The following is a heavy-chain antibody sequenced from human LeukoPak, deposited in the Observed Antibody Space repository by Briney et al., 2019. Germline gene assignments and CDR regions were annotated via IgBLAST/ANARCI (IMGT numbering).Heavy chain of an antibody. CDR1: GFTFSDYY. J-gene: IGHJ4*02. CDR2: ISSSSTYT. D-gene: IGHD5-18*01. CDR3: ATSVDTALDFDY. V-gene: IGHV3-11*03. Sequence: GGSLRLSCAASGFTFSDYYMSWIPQAPGKGLEWFSYISSSSTYTNYADSVKGRFTIYRDNAKNSLYLQMNSLRAEDTAVYYCATSVDTALDFDYWGQGTLVTVSS.